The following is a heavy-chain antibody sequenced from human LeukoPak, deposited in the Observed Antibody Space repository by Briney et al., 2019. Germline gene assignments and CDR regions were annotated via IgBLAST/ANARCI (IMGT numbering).Heavy chain of an antibody. CDR2: IKQDGSEK. CDR3: ARSIYRYSSGWYLRTSFDY. CDR1: GFTFGDYV. J-gene: IGHJ4*02. Sequence: GGSLRLSCTASGFTFGDYVMSWVRQAPGKGLEWVANIKQDGSEKYYVDSVKGRFTISRDNAKNSLYLRMNSLRAEDTAVYYCARSIYRYSSGWYLRTSFDYWGQGTLVTVSS. V-gene: IGHV3-7*01. D-gene: IGHD6-19*01.